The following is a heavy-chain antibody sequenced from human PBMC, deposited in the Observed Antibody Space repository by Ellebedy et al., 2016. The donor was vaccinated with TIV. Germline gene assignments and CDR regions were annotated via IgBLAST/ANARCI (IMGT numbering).Heavy chain of an antibody. CDR1: ADSINSYY. J-gene: IGHJ5*02. CDR2: VFYSGST. V-gene: IGHV4-59*01. CDR3: ARTKAVAGTFCFDP. D-gene: IGHD6-19*01. Sequence: SETLSLTCTVSADSINSYYWSWIRQRPGKGLEWIGYVFYSGSTHYNPSLKSRVTISVDTSRNQFSLNLTSVTAADTAVYYCARTKAVAGTFCFDPWGQGTLVPVSS.